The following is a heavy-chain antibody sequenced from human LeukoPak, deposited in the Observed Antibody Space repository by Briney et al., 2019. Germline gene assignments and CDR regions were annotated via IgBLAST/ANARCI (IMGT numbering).Heavy chain of an antibody. D-gene: IGHD4-17*01. V-gene: IGHV1-2*02. CDR2: INPNSGGT. CDR3: ARDHSGDYVREYDY. Sequence: ASVKVSCKASRYTFTGYYMHWVRQAPGQGLEWMGWINPNSGGTNYAQKFQGRVTMTRDTSISTAYMELSRLRSDDTAVYYCARDHSGDYVREYDYWGQGALLSVSS. CDR1: RYTFTGYY. J-gene: IGHJ4*02.